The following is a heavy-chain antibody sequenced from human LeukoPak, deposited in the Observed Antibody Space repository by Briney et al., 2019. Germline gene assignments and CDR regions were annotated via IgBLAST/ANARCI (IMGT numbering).Heavy chain of an antibody. Sequence: SETLSLTCTVSGGSISSSSYYWGWIPPPPGKGLEWIGSIYYSGSTYYNPSLKSRVTISVDTSKNQFSLKLSSVTAADTAVYYCARHGDYGDYDDYFDYWGQGTLVTVSS. V-gene: IGHV4-39*01. CDR3: ARHGDYGDYDDYFDY. D-gene: IGHD4-17*01. CDR2: IYYSGST. J-gene: IGHJ4*02. CDR1: GGSISSSSYY.